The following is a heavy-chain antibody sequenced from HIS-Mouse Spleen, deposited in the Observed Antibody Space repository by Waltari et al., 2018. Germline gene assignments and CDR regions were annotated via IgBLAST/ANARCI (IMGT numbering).Heavy chain of an antibody. D-gene: IGHD6-13*01. CDR3: AREIPYSSSWYDWYFDL. CDR1: GGPIRSSSYY. V-gene: IGHV4-39*07. CDR2: IYYSGST. J-gene: IGHJ2*01. Sequence: QLQLQASGPGLVKPSETLSPTCTVSGGPIRSSSYYWGWIRQPPGKGLEWIGSIYYSGSTYYNPSLKSRVTISVDTSKNQFSLKLSSVTAADTAVYYCAREIPYSSSWYDWYFDLWGRGTLVTVSS.